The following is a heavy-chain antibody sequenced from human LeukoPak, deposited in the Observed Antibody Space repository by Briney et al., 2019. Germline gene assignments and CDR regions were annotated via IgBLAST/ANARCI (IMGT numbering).Heavy chain of an antibody. J-gene: IGHJ3*02. D-gene: IGHD3-9*01. CDR3: AKGPSRVLRYFDWSNDAFDI. V-gene: IGHV3-30*02. CDR1: GFTFSSYG. Sequence: GGSLRLSCAASGFTFSSYGMRWVRQAPGKGLEWVAFIRYDGSNKYYADSVKGRFTISRDNSKNTLYLQMNSLRAEDTAVYYCAKGPSRVLRYFDWSNDAFDIWGQGTMVTVSS. CDR2: IRYDGSNK.